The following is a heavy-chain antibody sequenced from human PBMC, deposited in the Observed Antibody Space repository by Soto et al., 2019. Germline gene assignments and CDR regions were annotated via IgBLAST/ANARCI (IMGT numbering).Heavy chain of an antibody. CDR2: ITWNSGHI. CDR3: AKGRSSMIVVVMDY. J-gene: IGHJ4*02. D-gene: IGHD3-22*01. V-gene: IGHV3-9*01. CDR1: GINFDDSA. Sequence: GGSLRLSCVASGINFDDSAMNWVRQVPGKGLEWVSGITWNSGHILYADSVKGRFTISRDNAKKSLYLELNSLRPEDTALYYCAKGRSSMIVVVMDYWGQGTPVTVSS.